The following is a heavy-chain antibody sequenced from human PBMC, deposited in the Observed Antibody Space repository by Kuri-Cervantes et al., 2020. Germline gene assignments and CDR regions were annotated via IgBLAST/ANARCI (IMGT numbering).Heavy chain of an antibody. J-gene: IGHJ4*01. V-gene: IGHV1-2*02. CDR1: GYTFTSYD. D-gene: IGHD1-7*01. Sequence: ASVKVSCKASGYTFTSYDINWVRQAPGQGLEWMGWINPNSGGTNYAQKFQGRVTMTRDTSISTAYMELSRLRSDDTAVYYCGPGTTAMWVDYWGHGTLVTVSS. CDR2: INPNSGGT. CDR3: GPGTTAMWVDY.